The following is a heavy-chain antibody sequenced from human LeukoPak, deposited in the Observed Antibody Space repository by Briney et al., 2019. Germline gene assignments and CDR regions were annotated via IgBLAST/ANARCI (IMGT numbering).Heavy chain of an antibody. CDR2: FYHTENTY. CDR3: ARVRSSSGSRWFDP. CDR1: GYSISSGYY. Sequence: SETLSLTCTVSGYSISSGYYWGWIRQALGKGLEWIGSFYHTENTYYYNPSLKSRVTISVDTSRNQFSLKLSSVTAADTAVYYCARVRSSSGSRWFDPWGQGTLVTVSS. D-gene: IGHD3-22*01. V-gene: IGHV4-38-2*02. J-gene: IGHJ5*02.